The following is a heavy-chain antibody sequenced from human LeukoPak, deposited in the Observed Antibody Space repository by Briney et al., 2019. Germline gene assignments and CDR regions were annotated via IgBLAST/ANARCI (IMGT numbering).Heavy chain of an antibody. J-gene: IGHJ4*02. CDR1: GGSISSYY. CDR3: ASHVIKQPGFDY. D-gene: IGHD6-13*01. V-gene: IGHV4-59*08. CDR2: IYYSGST. Sequence: SETLSLTCTVFGGSISSYYWSWIRQPPGKGLEWIGYIYYSGSTNYNPSLKSRVTISVDTSKNQFSLKLSSVTAADTAVYYCASHVIKQPGFDYWGQGTLVTVSS.